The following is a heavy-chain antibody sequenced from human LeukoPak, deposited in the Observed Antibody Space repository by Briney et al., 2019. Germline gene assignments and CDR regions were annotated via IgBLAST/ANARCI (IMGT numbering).Heavy chain of an antibody. V-gene: IGHV3-30*18. Sequence: GGSLRLSCAASGFTFRSYAMHWVRQAPGKGLEWVAVISYDAINKYYADSVKGRFTISRDNSKNTLYLQMNSLRAEDTAVYYCAKGYCSSTSCLKTDWGQGALVTVSS. CDR3: AKGYCSSTSCLKTD. CDR1: GFTFRSYA. CDR2: ISYDAINK. D-gene: IGHD2-2*01. J-gene: IGHJ4*02.